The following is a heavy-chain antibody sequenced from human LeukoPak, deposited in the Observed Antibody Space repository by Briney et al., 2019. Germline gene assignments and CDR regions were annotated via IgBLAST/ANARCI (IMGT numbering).Heavy chain of an antibody. D-gene: IGHD4-17*01. CDR1: GFTFSRCH. J-gene: IGHJ4*02. V-gene: IGHV3-48*02. Sequence: GGSLRLSCAASGFTFSRCHMNWVRQAPGKGLEWASYISSSSGLIYYADSVKGRFTISRDNAKDSLYLQMDSLRDDDTAVYYCARDDYGNDYWGQGTLVTVSS. CDR2: ISSSSGLI. CDR3: ARDDYGNDY.